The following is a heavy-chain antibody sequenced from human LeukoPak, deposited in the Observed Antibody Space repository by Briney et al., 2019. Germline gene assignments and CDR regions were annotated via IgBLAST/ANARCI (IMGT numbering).Heavy chain of an antibody. D-gene: IGHD2-2*01. CDR2: ISAYNGNT. CDR3: ARGGCSSTSCYWTSEPRYMDV. V-gene: IGHV1-18*01. Sequence: GASVKVSCKASGYTFTSYGISWVRQAPGQGLEWMGWISAYNGNTKYAQKLQGRVTMTTDTSTRTAYMELRSLRSDDTAVYYCARGGCSSTSCYWTSEPRYMDVWGKGTTVTVSS. CDR1: GYTFTSYG. J-gene: IGHJ6*03.